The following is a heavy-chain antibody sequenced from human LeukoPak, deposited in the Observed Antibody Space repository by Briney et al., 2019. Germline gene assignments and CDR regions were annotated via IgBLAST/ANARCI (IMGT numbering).Heavy chain of an antibody. Sequence: SETLSLTCTVSGGSIRNSSYYWGWIRQPPGKGLEWIGSIHYSGSTNFNPSLKSRVTISVDTSKNQFSLKVRSVTAADTAVYYCARVGDYVWETYRIFEYWGQGTLVTVSS. CDR1: GGSIRNSSYY. D-gene: IGHD3-16*02. J-gene: IGHJ4*02. V-gene: IGHV4-39*07. CDR2: IHYSGST. CDR3: ARVGDYVWETYRIFEY.